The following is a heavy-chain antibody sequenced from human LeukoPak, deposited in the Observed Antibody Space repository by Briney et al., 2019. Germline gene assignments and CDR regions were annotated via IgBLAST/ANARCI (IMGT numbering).Heavy chain of an antibody. CDR1: GGSISSGSYY. CDR3: ARGVVPAARFDP. Sequence: PSETLSLTCTVSGGSISSGSYYWSWIRQPAGKGLEWIGRIYTSGSTNYNPSLKSRVTISVDTSKNQFSLKLSSVTAADTAVYYCARGVVPAARFDPWGQGTLVTVSS. J-gene: IGHJ5*02. D-gene: IGHD2-2*01. V-gene: IGHV4-61*02. CDR2: IYTSGST.